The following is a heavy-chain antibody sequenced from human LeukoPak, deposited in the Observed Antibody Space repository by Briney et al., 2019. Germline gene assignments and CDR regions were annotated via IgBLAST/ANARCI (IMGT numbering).Heavy chain of an antibody. CDR2: IKQDGSEK. CDR1: GFTFSSYW. J-gene: IGHJ6*03. CDR3: ARDGEYSSLYYYYYMDV. D-gene: IGHD6-6*01. Sequence: PGGSLRLSCAASGFTFSSYWMSWVRQAPGKGPEWVANIKQDGSEKYYVDSVKGRFTISRDNAKNSLYLQMNSLRAEDTAVYYCARDGEYSSLYYYYYMDVWGKGTTVTVSS. V-gene: IGHV3-7*01.